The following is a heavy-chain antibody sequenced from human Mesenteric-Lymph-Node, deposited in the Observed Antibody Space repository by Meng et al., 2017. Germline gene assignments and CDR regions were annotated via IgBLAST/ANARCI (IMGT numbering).Heavy chain of an antibody. V-gene: IGHV4-4*03. CDR3: ARGSSSWWSPGFDP. Sequence: GQVPESGPGLVQPPGPLPPTCAVSGGSISSSNWWSWVRQPPGKGLEWIGEIYHSGSTNYNPSLKSRVTISVDKSKNQFSLKLSSVTAADTAVYYCARGSSSWWSPGFDPWGQGTLVTVSS. CDR1: GGSISSSNW. CDR2: IYHSGST. D-gene: IGHD6-13*01. J-gene: IGHJ5*02.